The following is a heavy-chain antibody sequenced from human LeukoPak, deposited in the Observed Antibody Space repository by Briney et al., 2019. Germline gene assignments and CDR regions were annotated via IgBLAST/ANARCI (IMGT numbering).Heavy chain of an antibody. Sequence: PSETLSLTCIVSGGSISTYFWNWIRPPPGKGLDWIGYVYYSGCTNYNHSLRSRVTISVDQSKNQFSLRLASVTAEDTAVYYCARSALDTWGSYYNPPPFEYWGQGTLVTVSS. CDR3: ARSALDTWGSYYNPPPFEY. J-gene: IGHJ4*02. CDR1: GGSISTYF. CDR2: VYYSGCT. D-gene: IGHD3-10*01. V-gene: IGHV4-59*01.